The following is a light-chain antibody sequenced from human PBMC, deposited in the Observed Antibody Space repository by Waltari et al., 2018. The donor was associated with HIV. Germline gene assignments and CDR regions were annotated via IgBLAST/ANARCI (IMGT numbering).Light chain of an antibody. Sequence: QSALTQPASVSGSPGQSITISCTGTSSDVGGYNYVSWYQQHPGKAPKLMIYDVSNQPAGVSKRFAGSKSGNTASLTISGLQAEDEADYCCSSYTSSSTVVFGGGTKLTVL. CDR1: SSDVGGYNY. J-gene: IGLJ2*01. CDR2: DVS. CDR3: SSYTSSSTVV. V-gene: IGLV2-14*01.